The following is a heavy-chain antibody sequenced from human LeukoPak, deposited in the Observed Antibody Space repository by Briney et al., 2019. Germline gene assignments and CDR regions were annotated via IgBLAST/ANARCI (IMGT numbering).Heavy chain of an antibody. V-gene: IGHV1-24*01. CDR3: ARGRLVVVAANDAFDI. CDR1: GYTLTELS. CDR2: FDPEDGET. J-gene: IGHJ3*02. D-gene: IGHD2-15*01. Sequence: ASVKVSCKVSGYTLTELSMHWVRQAPGKGLEWMGGFDPEDGETIYAQKFQGRVTMTEDTSTDTAYMELSSLRSEDTAVYYCARGRLVVVAANDAFDIWGQGTMVTVSS.